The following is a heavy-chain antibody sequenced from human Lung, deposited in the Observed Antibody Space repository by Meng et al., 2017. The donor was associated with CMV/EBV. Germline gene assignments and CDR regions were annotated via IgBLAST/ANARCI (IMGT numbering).Heavy chain of an antibody. CDR2: IPHRGSS. V-gene: IGHV4-4*02. Sequence: VQLQESLPALLKPSETLSLTCAVSGDSITNHNWWAWVRQPPGKGLEWIGEIPHRGSSAYNPSLKSRVSMSIDKSKNQFSLKLTSVTAADTAVYHCLRRSGSSVWGQGTLVTVSS. J-gene: IGHJ1*01. CDR1: GDSITNHNW. CDR3: LRRSGSSV. D-gene: IGHD3-10*01.